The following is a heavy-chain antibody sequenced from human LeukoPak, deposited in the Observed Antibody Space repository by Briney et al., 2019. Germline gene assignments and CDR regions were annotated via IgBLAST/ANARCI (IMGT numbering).Heavy chain of an antibody. V-gene: IGHV1-69*06. CDR1: GGTFSSYA. CDR3: ARVAPNRRYCSGGSCLNYFDY. D-gene: IGHD2-15*01. Sequence: SVKVSCKASGGTFSSYAISWVRQAPGQGLEWMGGIIPIFGTANYAQKFQGRVTITADKSTSTAYMELRSLRSDDTAVYYCARVAPNRRYCSGGSCLNYFDYWGQGTLVTVSS. J-gene: IGHJ4*02. CDR2: IIPIFGTA.